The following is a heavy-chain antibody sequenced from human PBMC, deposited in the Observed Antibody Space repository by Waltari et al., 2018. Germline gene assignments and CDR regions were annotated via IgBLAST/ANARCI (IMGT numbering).Heavy chain of an antibody. V-gene: IGHV1-2*02. CDR1: GYTITRYY. J-gene: IGHJ4*02. D-gene: IGHD3-3*01. CDR2: NNPNSGNT. Sequence: QVQLVQHGAEVEKPGASVKLSCKASGYTITRYYILWGRQAPGQGLEWMGRNNPNSGNTNYAQKFQGRVTITRNTSISTAYMELSRLRSDDTAVYYCARDPHIGVYDYWGQGTLVTVSS. CDR3: ARDPHIGVYDY.